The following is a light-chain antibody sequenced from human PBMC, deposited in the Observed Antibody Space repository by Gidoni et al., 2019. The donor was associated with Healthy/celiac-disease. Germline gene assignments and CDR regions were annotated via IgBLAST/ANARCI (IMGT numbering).Light chain of an antibody. CDR1: SSNIGSNY. CDR3: AAWDDSLSGVV. V-gene: IGLV1-47*01. Sequence: TISCSGSSSNIGSNYVYWYQQLPGTAPKLLIYRNNQRPSGVPDRFSGSKSGTSASLAISGLRSEDEADYYCAAWDDSLSGVVFGGGTKLTVL. J-gene: IGLJ2*01. CDR2: RNN.